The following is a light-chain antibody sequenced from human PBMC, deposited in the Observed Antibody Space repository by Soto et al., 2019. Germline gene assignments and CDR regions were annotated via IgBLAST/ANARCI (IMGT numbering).Light chain of an antibody. V-gene: IGKV3-11*01. Sequence: EIVLTQSPAILSLSPGERATLSCRASQSVSTYLAWYQQKPGQAPRLLIYDASNTATGIPASFSGSGSGTDFTLTISSIEPEDFAVYYCQQRSNWPQLTFGGGTKVEIK. CDR1: QSVSTY. J-gene: IGKJ4*01. CDR3: QQRSNWPQLT. CDR2: DAS.